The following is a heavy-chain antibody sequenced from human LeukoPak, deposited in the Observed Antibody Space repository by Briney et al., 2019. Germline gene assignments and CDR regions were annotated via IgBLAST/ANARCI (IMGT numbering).Heavy chain of an antibody. CDR2: INPNSGGT. V-gene: IGHV1-2*02. CDR3: ARDSGRSGYYPSDY. D-gene: IGHD3-3*01. CDR1: GYTFTGYY. Sequence: EASVKVSCKASGYTFTGYYMHWVRQAPGQGLEWMGWINPNSGGTNYAQKFQGRVTMTRDTSISTAYMELSRLRSDDTAVYYCARDSGRSGYYPSDYWDQGTLVTVSS. J-gene: IGHJ4*02.